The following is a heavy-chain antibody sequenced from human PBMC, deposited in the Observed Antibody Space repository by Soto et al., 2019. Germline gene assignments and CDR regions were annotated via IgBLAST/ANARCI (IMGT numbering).Heavy chain of an antibody. CDR1: GFTFSGYD. Sequence: QVQLVESGGGVVQPGRSLRLSCAASGFTFSGYDMHWVRQAPGKGLEWVAVIWNDGSNKYYAGSVKGRFTISRDNSKNTLYLHTNSLRAEDTAAYYCAREKRYDILTGYSTKQYYYGMDVWGQGTTVTVSS. CDR3: AREKRYDILTGYSTKQYYYGMDV. J-gene: IGHJ6*02. V-gene: IGHV3-33*01. CDR2: IWNDGSNK. D-gene: IGHD3-9*01.